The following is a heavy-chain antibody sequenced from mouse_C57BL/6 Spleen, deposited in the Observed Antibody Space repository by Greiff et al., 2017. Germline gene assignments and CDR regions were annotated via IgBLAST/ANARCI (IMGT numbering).Heavy chain of an antibody. CDR1: GFNIKDYY. V-gene: IGHV14-2*01. CDR3: ASGLLRNYFDY. CDR2: IDPEDGET. Sequence: EVKLVESGAELVKPGASVKLSCTASGFNIKDYYMHWVKQRTEQGLEWIGRIDPEDGETKYAPKFQGKATITADTSSNTAYLQLSSLTSEDTAVYYCASGLLRNYFDYWGQGTTLTVSS. D-gene: IGHD1-1*01. J-gene: IGHJ2*01.